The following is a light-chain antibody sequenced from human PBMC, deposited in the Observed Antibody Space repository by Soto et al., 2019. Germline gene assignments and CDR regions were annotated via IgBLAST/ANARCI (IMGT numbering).Light chain of an antibody. CDR1: SSDVAGYNY. CDR3: ISYTSRSLDV. Sequence: QSALTQPASVSGSPGQSITISCTGTSSDVAGYNYVSWYQQHPGKAPKLMIYDVTTRPSGVSTRFSGSKSGNTASLTISGLQAEDEADYYCISYTSRSLDVFGSGTKVTVL. J-gene: IGLJ1*01. V-gene: IGLV2-14*01. CDR2: DVT.